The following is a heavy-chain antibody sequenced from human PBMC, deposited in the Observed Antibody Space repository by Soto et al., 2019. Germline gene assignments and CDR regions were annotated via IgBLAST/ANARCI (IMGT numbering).Heavy chain of an antibody. J-gene: IGHJ4*02. D-gene: IGHD5-18*01. CDR2: IYYSGNT. V-gene: IGHV4-39*01. Sequence: PSETLSLTCTVSGASISDTTYYWDWIRQPPGKGLEWIGSIYYSGNTYYNPSLKSRVTISIDTSKNQFSLQLSSVTAADTAVYYCASQAGGYSYGPFDYWGQGTLVTVS. CDR3: ASQAGGYSYGPFDY. CDR1: GASISDTTYY.